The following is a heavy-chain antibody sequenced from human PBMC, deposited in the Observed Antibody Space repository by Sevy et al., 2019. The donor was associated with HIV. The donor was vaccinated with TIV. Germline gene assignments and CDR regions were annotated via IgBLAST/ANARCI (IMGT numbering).Heavy chain of an antibody. V-gene: IGHV3-21*01. CDR3: AGPLDYYDSPSAY. D-gene: IGHD3-22*01. J-gene: IGHJ4*02. CDR2: ISSSSSYI. Sequence: GGSLRLSCAASGFTFSYYSMNWVRQAPGKGLEWVSSISSSSSYIYYADSVKGRFTISRDNAKNSLYLQMNSLRAEDTAVYYCAGPLDYYDSPSAYWGQGTLVTVSS. CDR1: GFTFSYYS.